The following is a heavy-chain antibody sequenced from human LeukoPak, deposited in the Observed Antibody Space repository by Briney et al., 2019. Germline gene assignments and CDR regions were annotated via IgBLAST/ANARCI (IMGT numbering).Heavy chain of an antibody. J-gene: IGHJ6*03. D-gene: IGHD3-10*01. Sequence: SETLSLTCTVSGGSISNYYWSWIRQFPGKGLEWIGYIYYSGSTNYNPSLKSRVTISVDTSKNQFSLKLSSVTAADTAVYYCARGRGHMDVWGKGTTVTVSS. CDR3: ARGRGHMDV. V-gene: IGHV4-59*08. CDR1: GGSISNYY. CDR2: IYYSGST.